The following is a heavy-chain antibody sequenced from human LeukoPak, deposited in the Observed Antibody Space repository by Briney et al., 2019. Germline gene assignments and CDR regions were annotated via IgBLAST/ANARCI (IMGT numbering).Heavy chain of an antibody. V-gene: IGHV4-39*01. CDR1: GGSISSSSYY. CDR2: IYYSGST. J-gene: IGHJ3*02. D-gene: IGHD6-6*01. Sequence: WETLSLTCTVSGGSISSSSYYWGWLRQPPGKGLEWIGSIYYSGSTYYNPSLKSRVTISVDTSKNQFSLRLSSVTAADTAVYYCERHEEYSSSSDAFDIWGQGTMVTVSS. CDR3: ERHEEYSSSSDAFDI.